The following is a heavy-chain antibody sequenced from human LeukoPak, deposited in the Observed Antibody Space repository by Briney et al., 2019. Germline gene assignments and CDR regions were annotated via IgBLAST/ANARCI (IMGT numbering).Heavy chain of an antibody. CDR3: AKRRGPTYGDFDY. D-gene: IGHD4-17*01. V-gene: IGHV3-23*01. Sequence: GGSLRLSCAASGFTFSSYAMSWVRQAPGKGLEWVSAISGSGGSTYYADSVKGRFTISRDNSKNTLYLQMNSLRVEDTALYYCAKRRGPTYGDFDYWGQGTLVTASS. J-gene: IGHJ4*02. CDR2: ISGSGGST. CDR1: GFTFSSYA.